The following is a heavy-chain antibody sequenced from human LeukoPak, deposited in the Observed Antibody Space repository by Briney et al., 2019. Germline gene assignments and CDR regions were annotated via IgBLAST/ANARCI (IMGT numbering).Heavy chain of an antibody. CDR2: IYHSGEI. V-gene: IGHV4-59*01. CDR3: ARGHYDLGP. Sequence: SETLSLTCTVSGASINSNFWSWLRQSPGKGLEWIAYIYHSGEINYNPSFGSRVTISLDTSKNQVSLKMTSVTAADTAVYYCARGHYDLGPWGQGTLVTVSS. J-gene: IGHJ5*02. CDR1: GASINSNF. D-gene: IGHD3-22*01.